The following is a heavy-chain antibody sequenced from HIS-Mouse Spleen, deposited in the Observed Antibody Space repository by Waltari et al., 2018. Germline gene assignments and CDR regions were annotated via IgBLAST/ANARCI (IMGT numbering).Heavy chain of an antibody. Sequence: QLQLQESGPGLVKPSETLSLTCTVSGGSISSSSYYWGWLRQPPRKGLGWIGSIYYSGSTYYNPSLKSRVTISVDTSKNQFSLKLSSVTAADTAVYYCAREIPYSSSWYDWYFDLWGRGTLVTVSS. CDR1: GGSISSSSYY. CDR2: IYYSGST. J-gene: IGHJ2*01. V-gene: IGHV4-39*07. D-gene: IGHD6-13*01. CDR3: AREIPYSSSWYDWYFDL.